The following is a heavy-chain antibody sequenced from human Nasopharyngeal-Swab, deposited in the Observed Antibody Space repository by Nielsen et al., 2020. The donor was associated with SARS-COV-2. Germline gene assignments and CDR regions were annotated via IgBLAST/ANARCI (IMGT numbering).Heavy chain of an antibody. V-gene: IGHV3-53*01. D-gene: IGHD6-13*01. CDR2: IYSGGST. CDR3: ASRSRIAAPVDY. CDR1: GFTVSRNY. J-gene: IGHJ4*02. Sequence: GESLKISCAASGFTVSRNYMSWVRQAPGKGLEWVSVIYSGGSTYYADSVKGRFTISRDNAKNSLYLQMNSLRAEDTAVYYCASRSRIAAPVDYWGQGTLVTVSS.